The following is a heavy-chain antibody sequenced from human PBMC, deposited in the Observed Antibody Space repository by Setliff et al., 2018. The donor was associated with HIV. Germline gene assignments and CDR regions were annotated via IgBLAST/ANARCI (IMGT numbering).Heavy chain of an antibody. CDR2: IYHSGRT. V-gene: IGHV4-4*02. CDR1: GGSISSRNW. J-gene: IGHJ4*02. CDR3: ARDQPQDYDSLTGYYTGRYFDY. D-gene: IGHD3-9*01. Sequence: PSETLSLTCAVSGGSISSRNWWSWVRQPPGKGLEWIGEIYHSGRTYYNPSLKSRVTISVDTSKNQFSLKLTSVTAADTAVYYCARDQPQDYDSLTGYYTGRYFDYWGRGTLVTVSS.